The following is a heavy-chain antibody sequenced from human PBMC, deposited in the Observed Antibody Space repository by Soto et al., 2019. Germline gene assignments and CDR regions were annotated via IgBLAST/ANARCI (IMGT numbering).Heavy chain of an antibody. Sequence: EVQLLESGGGLVQPGGSLRLSCAASGFPFTGYAMSWVRQAPGKGLEWVSAISGHGDATFYADSVKGRFTISRDNSKNTLYLQMDSLRAEDTAVYYCAKHTYSDFWPGHYYYLDFWGQGTLVTVSS. D-gene: IGHD3-3*01. J-gene: IGHJ4*02. CDR2: ISGHGDAT. CDR1: GFPFTGYA. CDR3: AKHTYSDFWPGHYYYLDF. V-gene: IGHV3-23*01.